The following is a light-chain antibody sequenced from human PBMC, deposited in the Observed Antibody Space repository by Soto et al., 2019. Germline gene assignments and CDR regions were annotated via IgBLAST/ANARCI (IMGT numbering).Light chain of an antibody. CDR1: GSNVGSNH. J-gene: IGLJ2*01. Sequence: QLVLTQPPSASGTPGQRVTISCSGSGSNVGSNHVYWYQSLPGTAPKLLLYNSNQRPSGVPDRFSGSKSGTSASLAISGLRSEDEADYYCAAWDDSVSVLVFGGGTKLTVL. V-gene: IGLV1-47*01. CDR2: NSN. CDR3: AAWDDSVSVLV.